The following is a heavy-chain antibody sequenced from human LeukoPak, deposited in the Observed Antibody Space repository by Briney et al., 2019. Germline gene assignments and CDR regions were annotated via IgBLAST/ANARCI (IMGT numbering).Heavy chain of an antibody. CDR3: AKEDRIVGATLFDY. CDR1: GFTFSSYG. Sequence: PGRSLRLSCAASGFTFSSYGMHWVRQAPGKGLEWVAVIWYDGSNKYYADSVKGRFTISRDNSKNTLYLQMNSLRAEDTAVYYCAKEDRIVGATLFDYWGLGTLVTVSS. CDR2: IWYDGSNK. J-gene: IGHJ4*02. V-gene: IGHV3-33*06. D-gene: IGHD1-26*01.